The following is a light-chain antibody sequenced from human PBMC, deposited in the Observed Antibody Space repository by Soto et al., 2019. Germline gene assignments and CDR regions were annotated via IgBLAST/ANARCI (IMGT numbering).Light chain of an antibody. CDR3: QQRSNWPT. Sequence: EIVLTQSPGTLSLSPGERATLSCRASQSFNSIYLAWYQQKPGQAPRLLIYDASNRATGIPARFSGSGSGTDFTLTISSLEPEDFAVYYCQQRSNWPTFGQGTRLEIK. J-gene: IGKJ5*01. CDR2: DAS. V-gene: IGKV3D-20*02. CDR1: QSFNSIY.